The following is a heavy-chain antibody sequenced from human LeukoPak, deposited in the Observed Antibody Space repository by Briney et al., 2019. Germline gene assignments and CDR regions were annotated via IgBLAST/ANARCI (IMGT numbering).Heavy chain of an antibody. V-gene: IGHV3-7*01. J-gene: IGHJ2*01. CDR3: ARVRTEWYIDL. D-gene: IGHD2-8*02. Sequence: GGSLRLSCAGSGFIFISHWMTWVRQAPGMGLEWVGNIRQDGDEKFYADSVRGRFTISRDNAKNSLYLHLNSLRAEDTAIYYCARVRTEWYIDLWGRGTLVTVSP. CDR1: GFIFISHW. CDR2: IRQDGDEK.